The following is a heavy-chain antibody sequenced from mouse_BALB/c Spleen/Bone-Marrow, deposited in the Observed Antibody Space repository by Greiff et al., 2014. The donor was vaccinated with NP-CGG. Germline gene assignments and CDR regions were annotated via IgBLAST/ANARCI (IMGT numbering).Heavy chain of an antibody. CDR2: FDPTNGNP. J-gene: IGHJ3*01. CDR3: ASYDGSRFAY. D-gene: IGHD2-3*01. V-gene: IGHV14-3*02. Sequence: EVKLVESGAELVKPGTSVKLSCTASGFNIKDTHLHWVQQRPEQGLEWIGRFDPTNGNPKYDPKFQGKATITADTSSNTAYLQLSSLTSEDTAVYYCASYDGSRFAYWGQGTLVTVSA. CDR1: GFNIKDTH.